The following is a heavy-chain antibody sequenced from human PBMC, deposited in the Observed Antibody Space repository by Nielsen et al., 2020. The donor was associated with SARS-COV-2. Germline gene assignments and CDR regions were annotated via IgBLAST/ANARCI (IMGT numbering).Heavy chain of an antibody. D-gene: IGHD3-10*01. J-gene: IGHJ4*02. CDR2: ISGSGGST. CDR3: ARADITMVRGVTDPSFDY. V-gene: IGHV3-23*01. Sequence: WIRQPPGKGLEWASAISGSGGSTYYADSVKGRFTISRDNAKNSLYLQMNSLRAEDTAVYYCARADITMVRGVTDPSFDYWGQGTLVTVSS.